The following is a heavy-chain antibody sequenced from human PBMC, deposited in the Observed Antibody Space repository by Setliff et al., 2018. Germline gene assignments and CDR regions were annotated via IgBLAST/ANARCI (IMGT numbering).Heavy chain of an antibody. Sequence: SETLSLTCTVSGGSISSYYWSWIRQPAGKGLEWIGHIYIGGSANYNPSLKSRVTMSIDTSKSQFSLKLNSVTAADMAVYYCAREQWLGPPGYYYMDVWAKGTTVTVSS. CDR2: IYIGGSA. V-gene: IGHV4-4*07. CDR1: GGSISSYY. J-gene: IGHJ6*03. CDR3: AREQWLGPPGYYYMDV. D-gene: IGHD6-19*01.